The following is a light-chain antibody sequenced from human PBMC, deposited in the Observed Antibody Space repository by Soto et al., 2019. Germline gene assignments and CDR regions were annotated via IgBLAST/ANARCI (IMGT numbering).Light chain of an antibody. J-gene: IGKJ5*01. V-gene: IGKV3-20*01. Sequence: DIVLTQSPGTLSLSPGDRATLSCRASQSVGSSYLAWYQQKPGQAPRLLIYGASSRATGIPDRFSGSGSGTDFTLTISRLEPEDFAVYYCQQYNNWPPITFGQGTRLEIK. CDR2: GAS. CDR1: QSVGSSY. CDR3: QQYNNWPPIT.